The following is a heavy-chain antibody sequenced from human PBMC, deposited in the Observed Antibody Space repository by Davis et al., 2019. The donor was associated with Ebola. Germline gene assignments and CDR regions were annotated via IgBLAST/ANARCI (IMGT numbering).Heavy chain of an antibody. CDR2: ISAYNGNT. J-gene: IGHJ4*02. CDR1: GYTFTSYG. D-gene: IGHD6-13*01. CDR3: ARDSLGSSWYGPHDY. Sequence: SVKVSCKASGYTFTSYGISWVRQAPGQGLEWMGWISAYNGNTNYAQKLQGRVTMTTYTYTSTAYMELRRLRSDDTAVYYCARDSLGSSWYGPHDYWGQGTLVTVSS. V-gene: IGHV1-18*01.